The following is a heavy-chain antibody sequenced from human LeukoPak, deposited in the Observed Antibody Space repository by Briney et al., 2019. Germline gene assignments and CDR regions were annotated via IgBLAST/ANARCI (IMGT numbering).Heavy chain of an antibody. Sequence: GGSLRLSCAACGFAFSSNCMHWVRQAPGKGLEWVAVIWYDGSNKYYADSVKGRFTISRDNSKNTLYLQMNSLRAEDTAVYYCAKEQQLLSKERRYFDYWGQGTLVTVSS. CDR1: GFAFSSNC. CDR3: AKEQQLLSKERRYFDY. D-gene: IGHD6-13*01. J-gene: IGHJ4*02. CDR2: IWYDGSNK. V-gene: IGHV3-33*06.